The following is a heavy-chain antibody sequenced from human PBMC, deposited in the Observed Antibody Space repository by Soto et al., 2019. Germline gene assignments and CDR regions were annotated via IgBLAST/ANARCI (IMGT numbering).Heavy chain of an antibody. D-gene: IGHD3-10*01. CDR1: GFSVSSNY. CDR3: ARRHFYGSD. V-gene: IGHV3-66*04. Sequence: EVQLVESGGSLVQPGGSLRLSCAASGFSVSSNYMTWVRQAPGQGLECVSVIYSGGNTYYADSVKGRFTISRDNSKNTLYLQMNNVRAEYTAVYYCARRHFYGSDWGQGTLVTVSS. J-gene: IGHJ4*02. CDR2: IYSGGNT.